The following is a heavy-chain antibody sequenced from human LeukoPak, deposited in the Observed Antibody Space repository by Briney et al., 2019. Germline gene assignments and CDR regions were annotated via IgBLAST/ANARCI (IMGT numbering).Heavy chain of an antibody. J-gene: IGHJ5*02. CDR2: VYHTGST. CDR1: GDPVSRDSYY. V-gene: IGHV4-61*01. D-gene: IGHD6-19*01. CDR3: ARGFASGWYSRYGP. Sequence: SETLSLTCTVSGDPVSRDSYYWSWLRQPPGKELEWIGYVYHTGSTNYNPSLKSRVTISVDTSTNEFSLKMTSVTAADTAVYYCARGFASGWYSRYGPWGQGTLVTVSS.